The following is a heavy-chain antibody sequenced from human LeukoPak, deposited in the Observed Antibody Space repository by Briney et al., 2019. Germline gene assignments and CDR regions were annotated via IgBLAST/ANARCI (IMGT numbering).Heavy chain of an antibody. CDR2: IYSGGST. V-gene: IGHV3-66*01. CDR1: GFTVSSNY. Sequence: PGGSLRLSCAASGFTVSSNYMSWVRQAPGKGLEWVSVIYSGGSTYYADSVKGRFTISRDNRKNLLHPQMNSLKPDDSAVYHCAKDLGSAITSALALDVWGQGTTVTVSS. J-gene: IGHJ6*02. D-gene: IGHD2-15*01. CDR3: AKDLGSAITSALALDV.